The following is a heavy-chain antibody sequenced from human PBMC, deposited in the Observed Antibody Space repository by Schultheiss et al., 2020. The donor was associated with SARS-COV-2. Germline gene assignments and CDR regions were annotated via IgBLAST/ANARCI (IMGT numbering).Heavy chain of an antibody. CDR2: IYHSGST. CDR1: GYSISSGYY. V-gene: IGHV4-38-2*02. Sequence: SETLSLTCTVSGYSISSGYYWGWIRQPPGKGLEWIGIIYHSGSTYYNPSLKSRVTISVDTSKNQFSLKLSSVTAADTAVYYCASRRLRLGELSLYGNDYWGQGTLVTVSS. J-gene: IGHJ4*02. D-gene: IGHD3-16*02. CDR3: ASRRLRLGELSLYGNDY.